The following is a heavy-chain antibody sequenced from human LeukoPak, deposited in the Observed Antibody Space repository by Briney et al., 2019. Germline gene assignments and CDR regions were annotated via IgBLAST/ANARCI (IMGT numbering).Heavy chain of an antibody. V-gene: IGHV1-3*01. J-gene: IGHJ5*02. CDR3: ARGRGSYSTFPYNWFDP. D-gene: IGHD1-26*01. Sequence: ASVKVSCKASGYTFTSYAMHWVRQAPGQRLEWMGWINAGNGNTKYSQKFQGRVTITRDTSASTAYMELSSLRSEDTAVYYCARGRGSYSTFPYNWFDPWGQGTLVTVSS. CDR2: INAGNGNT. CDR1: GYTFTSYA.